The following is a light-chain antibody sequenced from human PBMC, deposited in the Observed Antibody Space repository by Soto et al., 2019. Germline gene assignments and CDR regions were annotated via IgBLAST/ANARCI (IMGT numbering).Light chain of an antibody. CDR1: SSDVGSYNL. Sequence: QSVLTQPASVSGSPGQSITISYTGTSSDVGSYNLVSWYQQHPGKAPKLMIYEGSKRPSGASNRFSGSKSGNTASLTISGLQAEDEADYYCCSYAGSVVFGGGTKLTVL. J-gene: IGLJ2*01. CDR2: EGS. CDR3: CSYAGSVV. V-gene: IGLV2-23*01.